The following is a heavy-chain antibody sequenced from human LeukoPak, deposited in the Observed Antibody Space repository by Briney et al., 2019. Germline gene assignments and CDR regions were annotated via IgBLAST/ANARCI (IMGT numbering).Heavy chain of an antibody. CDR1: GFAFNTYS. CDR2: INWNGAST. J-gene: IGHJ3*02. CDR3: AREVRLPPANLEAFDT. V-gene: IGHV3-20*04. D-gene: IGHD2-2*01. Sequence: GGSLRLSCAASGFAFNTYSMNWVRQAPGKGLEWVSGINWNGASTGYADSVKGRFTISRDNANNSLFLQLNSLRAEDTALYYCAREVRLPPANLEAFDTWGQGTIVTVSS.